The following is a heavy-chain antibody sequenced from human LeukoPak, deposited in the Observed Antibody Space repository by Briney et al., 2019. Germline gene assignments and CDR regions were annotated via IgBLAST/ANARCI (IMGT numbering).Heavy chain of an antibody. Sequence: GESLKISCKGSGYSFTSYWIGWVRQMPGKGLEWMGIIYPGDSDTRYSPSFQGQVPISADKSISTAYLQWSSLKASDTAMYYCARQGYDILTGYYYNDYWGQGTLVTVSS. CDR2: IYPGDSDT. J-gene: IGHJ4*02. CDR3: ARQGYDILTGYYYNDY. D-gene: IGHD3-9*01. CDR1: GYSFTSYW. V-gene: IGHV5-51*01.